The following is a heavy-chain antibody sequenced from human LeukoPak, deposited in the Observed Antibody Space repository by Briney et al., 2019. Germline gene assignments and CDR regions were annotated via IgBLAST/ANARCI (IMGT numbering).Heavy chain of an antibody. V-gene: IGHV1-18*01. J-gene: IGHJ5*02. CDR3: ARDLYRDSLPVSWFDP. CDR2: ISDYNGNT. Sequence: ASVKVSCKASGYTFTSYGISWVRHAPGQGLEWMGWISDYNGNTNYAQKLQGRVTMTTDTSTSTAYRDLRSLRSDDTAVYYCARDLYRDSLPVSWFDPWGQGTLVTVSS. D-gene: IGHD4-11*01. CDR1: GYTFTSYG.